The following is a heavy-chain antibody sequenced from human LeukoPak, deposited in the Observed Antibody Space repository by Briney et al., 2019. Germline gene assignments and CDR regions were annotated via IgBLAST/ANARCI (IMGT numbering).Heavy chain of an antibody. CDR2: INPNSGDP. V-gene: IGHV1-2*06. Sequence: ASVKVSCKTSGYTFTDSYIHWVRQAPGQGLEWMGRINPNSGDPNYPQKFQGRVTMTRDTSISTAYMEMSSLTSDDTAVYYCARSARHCNNGVCFTDYYIDLWGKGTTVTISS. CDR3: ARSARHCNNGVCFTDYYIDL. J-gene: IGHJ6*03. D-gene: IGHD2-8*01. CDR1: GYTFTDSY.